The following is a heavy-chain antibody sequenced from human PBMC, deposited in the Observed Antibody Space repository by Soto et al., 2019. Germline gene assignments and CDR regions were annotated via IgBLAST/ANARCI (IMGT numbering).Heavy chain of an antibody. V-gene: IGHV3-23*01. CDR2: ISASGGST. CDR3: AKEPEY. Sequence: PGGSLRLSWAASGFIFSDYGMSWVRQAPGKGLEWVSAISASGGSTYYADSVKGRFTISRDNSKNTLYLQMNSLRADDKAVYYCAKEPEYWGQGTLVTVSS. CDR1: GFIFSDYG. J-gene: IGHJ4*02.